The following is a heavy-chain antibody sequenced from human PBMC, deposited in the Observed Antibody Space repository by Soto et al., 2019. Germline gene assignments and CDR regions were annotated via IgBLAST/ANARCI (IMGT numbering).Heavy chain of an antibody. D-gene: IGHD3-10*01. Sequence: ASVKVSCKASGYTFTSYYMHWVRQAPGQRLEWMGRINAGNGNTKYSQKFQGRVTITRDTSASTAYMELSSLRSEDTAVYYCARSYRLGEYYYYYYYMDVWGKGTTVTVAS. CDR3: ARSYRLGEYYYYYYYMDV. CDR2: INAGNGNT. CDR1: GYTFTSYY. V-gene: IGHV1-3*01. J-gene: IGHJ6*03.